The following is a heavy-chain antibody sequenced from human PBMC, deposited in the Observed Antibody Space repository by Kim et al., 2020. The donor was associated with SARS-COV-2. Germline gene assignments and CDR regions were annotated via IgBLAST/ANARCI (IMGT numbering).Heavy chain of an antibody. CDR1: GFTVSSNY. Sequence: GGSLRLSCAASGFTVSSNYMSWVRQAPGKGLEWVSVIYSGGSTYYADSVKGRFTISRDNSKNTLYLQMNSLRAEDTAVYYCARGGAGYYGSGSFRLPLDYWGQGTLVTVSS. V-gene: IGHV3-53*01. J-gene: IGHJ4*02. CDR3: ARGGAGYYGSGSFRLPLDY. D-gene: IGHD3-10*01. CDR2: IYSGGST.